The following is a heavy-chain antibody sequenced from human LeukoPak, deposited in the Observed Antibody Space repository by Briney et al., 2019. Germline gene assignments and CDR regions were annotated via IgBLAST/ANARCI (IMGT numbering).Heavy chain of an antibody. CDR1: GGSISGYY. D-gene: IGHD2-8*01. CDR2: MFYTGST. V-gene: IGHV4-59*12. Sequence: PSETLSLTCTVSGGSISGYYWSWIRQSPGKGLDWIGYMFYTGSTKYNPSLKSRVTISIDTSKNQFSLKLTSVTAADTAVYYCARNGQSGFSFDPWGQGTLVTVSS. J-gene: IGHJ5*02. CDR3: ARNGQSGFSFDP.